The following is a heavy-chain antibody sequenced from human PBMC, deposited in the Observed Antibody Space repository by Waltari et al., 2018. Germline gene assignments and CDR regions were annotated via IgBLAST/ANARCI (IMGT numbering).Heavy chain of an antibody. CDR3: ARGGPDAFDI. CDR2: ISSSSRYI. J-gene: IGHJ3*02. V-gene: IGHV3-21*01. CDR1: GFTFSSYS. D-gene: IGHD3-16*01. Sequence: EVQLVESGGGLVKPGGSPRLSCAASGFTFSSYSMNWVRQAPGKGLEWVSSISSSSRYIYYADAVKGRFTISRDNAKNSLYLQMNSLRAADTAVYYCARGGPDAFDIWGQGTMVTVSS.